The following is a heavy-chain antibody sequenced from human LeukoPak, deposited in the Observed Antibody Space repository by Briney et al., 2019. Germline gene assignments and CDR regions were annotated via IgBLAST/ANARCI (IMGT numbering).Heavy chain of an antibody. CDR1: GFTFSTFA. CDR3: ARGGYYDFWSGYYDYYYGMDV. V-gene: IGHV3-30-3*01. D-gene: IGHD3-3*01. CDR2: ISYDGNNK. Sequence: TGGSLRLSCAASGFTFSTFAMHWVRQAPGKGLEWVAVISYDGNNKYYADSVKGRFTISRDNAKNSLYLQMNSLRDEDTAVYYCARGGYYDFWSGYYDYYYGMDVWGQGTTVTVSS. J-gene: IGHJ6*02.